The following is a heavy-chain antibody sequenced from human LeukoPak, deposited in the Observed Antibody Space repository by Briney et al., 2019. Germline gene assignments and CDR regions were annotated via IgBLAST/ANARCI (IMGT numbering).Heavy chain of an antibody. CDR3: AVVATIFRPDC. CDR2: ISSSSSYI. Sequence: GGSLRLSCAASGFTFSSYSMNWVRQAPGKGLEWVSSISSSSSYIYYADSVKGRFTISRDNAKNSLYLQMNSLRAEDTAVYYCAVVATIFRPDCWGQGTLVTVSS. V-gene: IGHV3-21*01. J-gene: IGHJ4*02. D-gene: IGHD5-12*01. CDR1: GFTFSSYS.